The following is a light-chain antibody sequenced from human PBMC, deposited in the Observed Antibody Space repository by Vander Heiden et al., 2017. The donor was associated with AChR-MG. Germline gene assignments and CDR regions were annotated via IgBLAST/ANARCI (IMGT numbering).Light chain of an antibody. J-gene: IGKJ1*01. V-gene: IGKV2-28*01. CDR1: QSLLHSNGRNY. CDR2: LGS. CDR3: MQALYART. Sequence: DLVIPQSPLSLSVTPGEPASISCRSSQSLLHSNGRNYLDWYLQKPGQSPQLLIYLGSNRASGVPDRFSGSGSGTDFTLKISRVEAEDVGVYYCMQALYARTFGQGTKVEI.